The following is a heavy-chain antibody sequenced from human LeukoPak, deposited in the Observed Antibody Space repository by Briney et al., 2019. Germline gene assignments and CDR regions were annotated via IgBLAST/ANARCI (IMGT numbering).Heavy chain of an antibody. CDR1: GGSISSSSYY. V-gene: IGHV4-39*01. CDR2: IYYSGST. J-gene: IGHJ3*02. Sequence: PSETLSLTCTVSGGSISSSSYYWGWIRQPPGKGLEWIGSIYYSGSTYYNPSLKSRVTISVDTSKNQFSLKLSSVTAADTAVYYCARHSWIQLWLRYPFDIWGQGTMVTVSS. CDR3: ARHSWIQLWLRYPFDI. D-gene: IGHD5-18*01.